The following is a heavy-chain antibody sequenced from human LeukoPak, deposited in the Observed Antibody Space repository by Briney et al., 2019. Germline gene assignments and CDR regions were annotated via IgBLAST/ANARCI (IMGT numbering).Heavy chain of an antibody. CDR1: GGSFSGYF. CDR3: ARSMAYYCSGGSCYSGVRYFDY. J-gene: IGHJ4*02. D-gene: IGHD2-15*01. V-gene: IGHV4-34*01. Sequence: SETLSLTCAVYGGSFSGYFWNWIRQPPGKGLEWIGEINHSGSTNYNPSLKSRVTISVDTSKNQFSLKLSSVTAADTAVYYCARSMAYYCSGGSCYSGVRYFDYWGQGTLVTVSS. CDR2: INHSGST.